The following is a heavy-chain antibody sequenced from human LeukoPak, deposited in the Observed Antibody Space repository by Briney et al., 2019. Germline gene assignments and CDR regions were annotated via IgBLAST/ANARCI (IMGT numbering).Heavy chain of an antibody. V-gene: IGHV3-48*01. Sequence: GSLRLSCAASGFTFSSYGMNWVRQAPGKGLEWVSYISSSSSTIYYADSVKGRFTISRDNAKNSLYLQMNSLRAEDTAVYYCAREDPTVTTGNFDYWGQGTLVTVSS. D-gene: IGHD4-17*01. CDR3: AREDPTVTTGNFDY. CDR1: GFTFSSYG. J-gene: IGHJ4*02. CDR2: ISSSSSTI.